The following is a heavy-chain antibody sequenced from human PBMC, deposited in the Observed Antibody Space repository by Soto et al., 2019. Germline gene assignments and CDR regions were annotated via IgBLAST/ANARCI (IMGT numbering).Heavy chain of an antibody. Sequence: VGSLRLSCAVSGFNVMSYWMSWVRQAPGKGLEWVASIKDDGSEIYYLQSVRGRFTISRDSPGNALHLAMNYMSAEDTGVYFCARDIGFDYVNWGQGTLVTVSS. CDR2: IKDDGSEI. J-gene: IGHJ4*02. V-gene: IGHV3-7*01. CDR3: ARDIGFDYVN. D-gene: IGHD5-12*01. CDR1: GFNVMSYW.